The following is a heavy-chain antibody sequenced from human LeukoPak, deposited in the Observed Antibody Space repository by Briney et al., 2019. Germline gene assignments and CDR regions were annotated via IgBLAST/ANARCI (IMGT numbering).Heavy chain of an antibody. CDR3: ASARMAVADY. J-gene: IGHJ4*02. CDR1: GGSFSGYY. Sequence: PSETLSLTCAVYGGSFSGYYWSWIRQRLGRGLEWIGEINHSGSTNYNPSLKSRVTISVDTSKNQFSLKLSSVTAADTAVYYCASARMAVADYWGQGTLVTVSS. V-gene: IGHV4-34*01. D-gene: IGHD6-19*01. CDR2: INHSGST.